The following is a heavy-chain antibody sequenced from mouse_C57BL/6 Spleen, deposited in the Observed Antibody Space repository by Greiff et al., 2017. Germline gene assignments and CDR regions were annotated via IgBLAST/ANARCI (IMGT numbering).Heavy chain of an antibody. D-gene: IGHD1-1*01. CDR3: AREDYGSSAFAY. CDR2: LSPGSGGT. CDR1: GYAFTNYL. J-gene: IGHJ3*01. V-gene: IGHV1-54*01. Sequence: QVQLQQSGAELVRPGTSVKVSCKASGYAFTNYLIEWVKQRPGQGLEWIGVLSPGSGGTHYNEKFKGKATLTADKSSSTAYMQLSSLTSEDSAVYFCAREDYGSSAFAYWGQGTLVTVSA.